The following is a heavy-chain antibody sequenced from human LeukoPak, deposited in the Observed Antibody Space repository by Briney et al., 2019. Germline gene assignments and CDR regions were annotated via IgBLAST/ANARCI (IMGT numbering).Heavy chain of an antibody. Sequence: GGSLRLSCAASGFTFSSYAMSWVRQAPGKGLEWVSAISGSGGSTYYADSVKGRFTISRDNSKNTLYLQMNSLRAEDTAAYYCADRYSGYEGGDYWGPGTLVTVSS. CDR1: GFTFSSYA. CDR3: ADRYSGYEGGDY. J-gene: IGHJ4*02. CDR2: ISGSGGST. V-gene: IGHV3-23*01. D-gene: IGHD5-12*01.